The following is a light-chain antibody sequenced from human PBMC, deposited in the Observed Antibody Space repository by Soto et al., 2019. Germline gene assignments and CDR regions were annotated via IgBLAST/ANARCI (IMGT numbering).Light chain of an antibody. CDR1: QSVSSD. CDR2: GAS. V-gene: IGKV3-15*01. J-gene: IGKJ2*01. Sequence: EVVMTQSPATLSLSPGERATLSCRASQSVSSDLVWYQQKPGQAPRLLIYGASSRATGIPGRFSGSGSGTEFTLTISSLQSEDFAIYYCQQYNYWYTFGQGTKLEIK. CDR3: QQYNYWYT.